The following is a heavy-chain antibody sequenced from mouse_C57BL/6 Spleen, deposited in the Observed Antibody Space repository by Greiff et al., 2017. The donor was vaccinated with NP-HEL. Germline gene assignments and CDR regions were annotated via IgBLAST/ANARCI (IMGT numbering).Heavy chain of an antibody. Sequence: QVQLQQSGPELVKPGASVKISCKASGYAFSSSWMNWVKQRPGKGLEWIGRIYPGDGDTNYNGQFKGKATLTADKSSSTAYMQLSSLTSEDSAVYFCAARVHYGSSHWYFDVWGTGTTVTVSS. CDR1: GYAFSSSW. J-gene: IGHJ1*03. V-gene: IGHV1-82*01. D-gene: IGHD1-1*01. CDR3: AARVHYGSSHWYFDV. CDR2: IYPGDGDT.